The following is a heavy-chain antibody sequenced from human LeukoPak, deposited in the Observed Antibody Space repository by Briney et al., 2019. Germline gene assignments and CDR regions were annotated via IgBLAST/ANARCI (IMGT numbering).Heavy chain of an antibody. CDR1: GFSFSSYA. V-gene: IGHV3-23*01. CDR2: ISGTGDRT. CDR3: ARVGSSWYADSYFDY. Sequence: PGGSLRLSCAASGFSFSSYALTWVRQAPGKGLEWVSSISGTGDRTQYADSVKGRFTISRDNAKNSLYLQMNSLRAEDTALYHCARVGSSWYADSYFDYWGQGTLVTVSS. D-gene: IGHD6-13*01. J-gene: IGHJ4*02.